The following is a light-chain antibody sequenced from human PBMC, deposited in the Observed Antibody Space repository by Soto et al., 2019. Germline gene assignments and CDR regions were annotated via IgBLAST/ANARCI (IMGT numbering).Light chain of an antibody. J-gene: IGKJ1*01. Sequence: DIQMTQSPSSLSASICDRVTITCRASQTVNTYLHWYQQKPGKAPKLLIYAASNLQSGVPSRFSGSGSGTDFTLTISSLQPDDFATYYCQQFAISTTFGQGTKVDIK. CDR2: AAS. CDR3: QQFAISTT. CDR1: QTVNTY. V-gene: IGKV1-39*01.